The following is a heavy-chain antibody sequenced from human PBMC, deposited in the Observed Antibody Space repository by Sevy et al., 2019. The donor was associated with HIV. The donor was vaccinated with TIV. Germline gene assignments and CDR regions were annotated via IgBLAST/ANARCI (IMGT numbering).Heavy chain of an antibody. Sequence: GGSLRLSCAASGFTFSSYSMNWVRQAPGKGLEWVSSISSSSSYIYYADSVKGRFTISRDNAKNSLYLQMNSLRAEDTAVYYCARGSGYSYGYLDYWGQGTLVTVSS. V-gene: IGHV3-21*01. D-gene: IGHD5-18*01. CDR1: GFTFSSYS. CDR2: ISSSSSYI. CDR3: ARGSGYSYGYLDY. J-gene: IGHJ4*02.